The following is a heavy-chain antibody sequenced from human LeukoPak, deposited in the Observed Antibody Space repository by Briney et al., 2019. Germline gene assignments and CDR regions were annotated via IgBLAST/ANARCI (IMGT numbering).Heavy chain of an antibody. J-gene: IGHJ4*02. V-gene: IGHV3-74*01. D-gene: IGHD6-19*01. CDR1: GFTFSSYW. Sequence: PGGSLRLSCAASGFTFSSYWMHWVRQAPGKGLVWVSRINSDGSSTTYADSVEGRFTISRDNAKNTLYLQMNSLRAEDTAVYYCARDRGSGWYYFDYWGQGTLVTVSS. CDR2: INSDGSST. CDR3: ARDRGSGWYYFDY.